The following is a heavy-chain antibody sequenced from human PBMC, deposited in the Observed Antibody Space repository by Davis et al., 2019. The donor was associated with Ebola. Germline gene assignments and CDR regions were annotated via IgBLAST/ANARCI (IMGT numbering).Heavy chain of an antibody. CDR3: ARDPELLGFDY. CDR1: GFTFSSYS. D-gene: IGHD1-26*01. J-gene: IGHJ4*02. CDR2: ISSSSSYI. Sequence: GESLKISCAASGFTFSSYSMNWVRQAPGKGLEWVSSISSSSSYIYYADSVKGRFTISRDNAKNSLYLQMNSLRAEDTAVYYCARDPELLGFDYWGQGTLVTVSS. V-gene: IGHV3-21*01.